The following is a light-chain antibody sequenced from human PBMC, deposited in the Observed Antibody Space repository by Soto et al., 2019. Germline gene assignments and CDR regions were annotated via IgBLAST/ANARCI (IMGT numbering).Light chain of an antibody. Sequence: EIALTQSPATLSLSPGEGATLSCRASQSVSSYLAWYQQRPGQAPRLLIYDASTRATGIPARCSGSGSGTDFILTISSLEPEDFAVYYCQQRSNWPPTFGQGTRLEIK. CDR2: DAS. CDR3: QQRSNWPPT. J-gene: IGKJ5*01. CDR1: QSVSSY. V-gene: IGKV3-11*01.